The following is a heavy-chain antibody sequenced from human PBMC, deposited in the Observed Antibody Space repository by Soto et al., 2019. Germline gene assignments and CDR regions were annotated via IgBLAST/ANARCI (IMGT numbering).Heavy chain of an antibody. CDR2: ISYDGSNK. J-gene: IGHJ4*02. D-gene: IGHD3-10*01. V-gene: IGHV3-30*18. CDR1: GFTFSSYG. CDR3: AKGELLWFGPVDY. Sequence: GGSLRLSCAASGFTFSSYGMHWVRQAPGKGLEWVAVISYDGSNKYYADSVKGRFTISRDNSKNTLYLQMNSLRAEDTAVYYCAKGELLWFGPVDYWGQGTQVTVSS.